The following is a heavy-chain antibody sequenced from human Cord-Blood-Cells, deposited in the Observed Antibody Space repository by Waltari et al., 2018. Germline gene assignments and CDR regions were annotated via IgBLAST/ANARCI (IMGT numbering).Heavy chain of an antibody. D-gene: IGHD3-9*01. Sequence: QVQLQQWGAGLLKPSETLSLTCAVYGGSFSGYYWSWIRQPPGKGLEGIGEFNPGGRTNYNPSLKSLVTISVDTSQNQFALKLSSVTAADTAVYYCATTYYDILTGYYDYWGQGTLVTVSS. CDR1: GGSFSGYY. V-gene: IGHV4-34*01. CDR2: FNPGGRT. CDR3: ATTYYDILTGYYDY. J-gene: IGHJ4*02.